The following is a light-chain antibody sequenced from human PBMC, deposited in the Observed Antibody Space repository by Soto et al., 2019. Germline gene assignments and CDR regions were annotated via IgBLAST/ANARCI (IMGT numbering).Light chain of an antibody. CDR2: GAS. V-gene: IGKV3-20*01. Sequence: EIVLTQSPGTLSLSPGERATLSCRASQSVSSSYLAWYQRKPGQPPRLLIYGASSRTTGIPDRFSGSGSGTDFTLTISRLEPADFAVYYCQQYGSSPWTFGQRTKVEIK. CDR3: QQYGSSPWT. J-gene: IGKJ1*01. CDR1: QSVSSSY.